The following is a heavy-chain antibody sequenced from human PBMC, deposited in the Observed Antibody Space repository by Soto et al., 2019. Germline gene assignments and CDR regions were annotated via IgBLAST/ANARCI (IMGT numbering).Heavy chain of an antibody. D-gene: IGHD3-22*01. CDR1: GFSLSTSGMC. CDR3: ARILYGSSGPRRAEYLPH. CDR2: IDWDDDK. V-gene: IGHV2-70*01. Sequence: SGPTLVNPTQTLTLTCTFSGFSLSTSGMCVSWIRQPPGKALEWLALIDWDDDKYYSTSLKTRLTISKDTSKNQVVLTMTNMDPVDTATYYCARILYGSSGPRRAEYLPHWGQGTLVTVSS. J-gene: IGHJ1*01.